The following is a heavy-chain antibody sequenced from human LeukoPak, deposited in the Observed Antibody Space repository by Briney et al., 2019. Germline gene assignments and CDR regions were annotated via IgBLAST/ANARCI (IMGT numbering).Heavy chain of an antibody. Sequence: SETLSLTCTVSGGSISSSRYYWGWIRQPPGKGLEWIGSIHYSGSTYYNPSLKSRVTVSVDTSENQFSLKLSSVTAADTAVYHCASNAGGGGSCYSGLCWFDPWGQGTLVTVSS. J-gene: IGHJ5*02. CDR2: IHYSGST. CDR1: GGSISSSRYY. CDR3: ASNAGGGGSCYSGLCWFDP. D-gene: IGHD2-15*01. V-gene: IGHV4-39*07.